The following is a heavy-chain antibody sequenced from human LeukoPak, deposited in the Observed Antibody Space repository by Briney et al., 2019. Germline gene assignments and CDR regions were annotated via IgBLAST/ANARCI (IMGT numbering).Heavy chain of an antibody. CDR3: AKADAVDTAGFDP. CDR1: GFTFDDYA. D-gene: IGHD5-18*01. V-gene: IGHV3-9*01. CDR2: ISWNSGSI. J-gene: IGHJ5*02. Sequence: PGRSLRLSCAASGFTFDDYAMHWVRQAPGKGLEWVSGISWNSGSIGYADSVKGRFTISSDHAKNSLYLQMNSLRAEDTALYYCAKADAVDTAGFDPWGQGTLVTVSS.